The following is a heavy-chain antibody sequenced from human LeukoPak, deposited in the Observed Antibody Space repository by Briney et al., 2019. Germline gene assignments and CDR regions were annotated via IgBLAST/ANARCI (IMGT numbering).Heavy chain of an antibody. J-gene: IGHJ4*02. CDR2: INHSGST. Sequence: SETLSLTCAVYGGSFSGYYWSWIRQPTGKGLEWIGEINHSGSTNYNPSLKSRVTISVDTSKNQFSLKLSSVTAADTAVYYYARGIGAKGFDYWGQGTLVTVSS. CDR3: ARGIGAKGFDY. CDR1: GGSFSGYY. D-gene: IGHD4/OR15-4a*01. V-gene: IGHV4-34*01.